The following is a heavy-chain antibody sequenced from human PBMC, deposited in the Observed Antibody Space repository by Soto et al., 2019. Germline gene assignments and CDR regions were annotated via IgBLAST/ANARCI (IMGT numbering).Heavy chain of an antibody. D-gene: IGHD3-22*01. J-gene: IGHJ4*02. CDR3: ARDRYYYYDTSGYYSY. CDR2: INTGNGNT. V-gene: IGHV1-3*04. Sequence: ASVKVSCKTSGYSFTSHFIHWVRQAPGQRLEWMGWINTGNGNTRYSENLEGRVTITRATSASTVYMELSSLRSEDTAVYYCARDRYYYYDTSGYYSYWGQGTLVTVSS. CDR1: GYSFTSHF.